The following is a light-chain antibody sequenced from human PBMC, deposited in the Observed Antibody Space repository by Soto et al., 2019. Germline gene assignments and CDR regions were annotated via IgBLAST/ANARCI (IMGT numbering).Light chain of an antibody. CDR2: GAS. V-gene: IGKV3-20*01. J-gene: IGKJ4*01. Sequence: EIVLTQSPGTLSLSPGERATLSCRASQSVSISYLAWYQQRPGQAPRLLIYGASSRATGIPARFSVSVSCADFTLTPNTLEPVPFAVYYSHHYDTSPAFALTFGGGTKV. CDR3: HHYDTSPAFALT. CDR1: QSVSISY.